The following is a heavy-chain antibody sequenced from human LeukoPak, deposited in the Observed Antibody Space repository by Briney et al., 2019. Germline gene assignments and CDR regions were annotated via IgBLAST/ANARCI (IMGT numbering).Heavy chain of an antibody. CDR3: AKNSSGGYSDY. CDR2: ISTYNGYS. J-gene: IGHJ4*02. Sequence: VASVKVSCKTSGYTFTSSGITWVRQAPGQGLEWMGWISTYNGYSKYAQNLQGRVTMTADTSTTTAYMELSSLRSDDTAVYCCAKNSSGGYSDYWGQGTLVTVSS. CDR1: GYTFTSSG. V-gene: IGHV1-18*01. D-gene: IGHD6-19*01.